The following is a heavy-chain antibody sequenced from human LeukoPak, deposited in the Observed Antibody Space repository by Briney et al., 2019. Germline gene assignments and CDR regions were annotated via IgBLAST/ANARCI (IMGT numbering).Heavy chain of an antibody. V-gene: IGHV4-34*01. CDR2: INHSGST. D-gene: IGHD2-2*01. CDR3: ARFVRHCSSTSCYYYYGMDV. Sequence: PSETLSLTCAVYGGSFSGYYWSWIRQPPGKGLEWIGEINHSGSTNYNPSLKSRVTISVDTSKNQFSLKLSSVTAADTAVYYCARFVRHCSSTSCYYYYGMDVRGKGTTVTVSS. CDR1: GGSFSGYY. J-gene: IGHJ6*04.